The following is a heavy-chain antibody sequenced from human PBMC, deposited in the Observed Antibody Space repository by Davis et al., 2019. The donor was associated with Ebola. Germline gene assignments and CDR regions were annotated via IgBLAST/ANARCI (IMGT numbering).Heavy chain of an antibody. Sequence: MPSETLSLTCAVYGGSFSGYYWSWIRQPPGKGLEWIGSIYYSGSTYYNPSLKSRVTISVDTSKNQFSLKLSSVTAADTAVYYCAREIMITFGGVIVSHYGMDVWGQGTTVTVSS. CDR3: AREIMITFGGVIVSHYGMDV. J-gene: IGHJ6*02. V-gene: IGHV4-34*01. CDR1: GGSFSGYY. CDR2: IYYSGST. D-gene: IGHD3-16*02.